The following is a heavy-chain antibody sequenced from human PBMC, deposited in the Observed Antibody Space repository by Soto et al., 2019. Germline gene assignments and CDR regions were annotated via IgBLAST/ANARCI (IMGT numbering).Heavy chain of an antibody. D-gene: IGHD2-2*01. J-gene: IGHJ4*02. CDR1: GFTCTSYW. Sequence: GESLKISCKGSGFTCTSYWIASVRQMPGKGLEWLGIIYPGDSDASYSPSFQGQVTISADKSINTAYLHWSSLKASNTAIYYCATHEGYCSTTSLYNCDYWGQGPM. V-gene: IGHV5-51*01. CDR3: ATHEGYCSTTSLYNCDY. CDR2: IYPGDSDA.